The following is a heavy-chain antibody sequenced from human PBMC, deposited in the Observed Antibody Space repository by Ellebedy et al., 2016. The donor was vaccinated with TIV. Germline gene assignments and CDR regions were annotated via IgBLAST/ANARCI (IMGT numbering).Heavy chain of an antibody. D-gene: IGHD6-19*01. Sequence: AASVKVSCKASGYTFSNYFMQCVRQAPVPGLEWMGIIKPSGGSTTYAQNLQGRVTMTRDTSTTTVYKELSSLRSEDTSVYYCARARSSGWLHTPDYWGQGTLVIVSS. J-gene: IGHJ4*02. V-gene: IGHV1-46*04. CDR3: ARARSSGWLHTPDY. CDR2: IKPSGGST. CDR1: GYTFSNYF.